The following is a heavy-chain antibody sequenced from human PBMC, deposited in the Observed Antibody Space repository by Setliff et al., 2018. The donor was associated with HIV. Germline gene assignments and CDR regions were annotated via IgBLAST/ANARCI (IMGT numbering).Heavy chain of an antibody. CDR3: SCSGYDSYFDY. Sequence: GGSLRLSCEAFSSYAMHWVRQAPGKGLVWVAVISYDGSNKYYADSVKGRFTISRDNSRNTLYLQMNSLRPEDTAVYYCSCSGYDSYFDYWGQGTPVTVSS. J-gene: IGHJ4*02. V-gene: IGHV3-30*04. CDR1: SSYA. CDR2: ISYDGSNK. D-gene: IGHD5-12*01.